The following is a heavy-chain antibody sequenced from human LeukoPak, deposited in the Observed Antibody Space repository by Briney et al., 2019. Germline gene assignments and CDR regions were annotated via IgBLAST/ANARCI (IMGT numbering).Heavy chain of an antibody. CDR2: ISSSSSYI. Sequence: GGPLRLPCVASGFTFSNYSINWVRQAPGKGLEWISFISSSSSYIYYADSVKGRFTISRDNAKNLLYSQMNSMRAEDTAVYYCAPGIAAHWGQGTLVTVSS. CDR1: GFTFSNYS. V-gene: IGHV3-21*06. J-gene: IGHJ4*02. CDR3: APGIAAH. D-gene: IGHD6-25*01.